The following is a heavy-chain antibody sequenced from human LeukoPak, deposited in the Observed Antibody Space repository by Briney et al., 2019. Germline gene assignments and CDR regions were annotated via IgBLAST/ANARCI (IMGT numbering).Heavy chain of an antibody. Sequence: GESLKISFQGSGYSFTSYWIGWGRRMPGKGLEWMGIIYPGDSDTRYSPSFQGQVTISADKSISTAYLQWSSLKASDTAMYYCARTYYYDSSGYYLFDYWGQGTLVTVSS. CDR1: GYSFTSYW. J-gene: IGHJ4*02. CDR3: ARTYYYDSSGYYLFDY. D-gene: IGHD3-22*01. V-gene: IGHV5-51*01. CDR2: IYPGDSDT.